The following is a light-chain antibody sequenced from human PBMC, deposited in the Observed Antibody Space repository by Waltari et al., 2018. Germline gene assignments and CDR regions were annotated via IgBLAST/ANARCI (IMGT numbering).Light chain of an antibody. V-gene: IGKV3-20*01. CDR1: QTVRSNY. CDR2: GDS. CDR3: QQSGTSHS. Sequence: ILLTQSPGTLSLSPGDRATLSCWANQTVRSNYLAWYQQKPGQAPRLLFSGDSTRATGIPDRFSGSGSGTDFTLTIDRLEPEDFAVYYCQQSGTSHSFGQGTKLEI. J-gene: IGKJ2*03.